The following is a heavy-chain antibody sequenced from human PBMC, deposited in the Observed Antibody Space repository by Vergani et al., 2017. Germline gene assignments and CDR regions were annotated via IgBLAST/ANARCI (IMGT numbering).Heavy chain of an antibody. CDR2: INAGNGNT. J-gene: IGHJ3*02. Sequence: QVQLVQSGAEVKKPGASVKVSCKASGYTLTNYAIHWVRQAPGQRLEWMGWINAGNGNTKYSQKFQGRVAITRDTSASTAYMELSSLRSEDTALYYCARGNGAFYIWGQGTMVTVSS. CDR3: ARGNGAFYI. CDR1: GYTLTNYA. D-gene: IGHD2-8*01. V-gene: IGHV1-3*01.